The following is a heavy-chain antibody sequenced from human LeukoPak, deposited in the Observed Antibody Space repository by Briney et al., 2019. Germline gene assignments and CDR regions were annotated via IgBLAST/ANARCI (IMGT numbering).Heavy chain of an antibody. D-gene: IGHD1-26*01. CDR3: ERDHEGATPWAFDI. V-gene: IGHV4-59*01. J-gene: IGHJ3*02. Sequence: KPSETLSLTCTVSGVSISSYYWSWIRQPPGKGLEWIGYIYYSGSTNYKPSLKSRVTISVDTSKNQFSLKLSSVTAADTDVYYCERDHEGATPWAFDIWGQGTMVTVSS. CDR1: GVSISSYY. CDR2: IYYSGST.